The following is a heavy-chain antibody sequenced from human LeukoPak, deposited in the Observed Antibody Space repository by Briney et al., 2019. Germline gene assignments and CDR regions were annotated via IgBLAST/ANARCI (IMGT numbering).Heavy chain of an antibody. V-gene: IGHV3-33*08. CDR3: ARDITTVTSDYFDY. CDR1: GFTFSTYA. D-gene: IGHD4-17*01. CDR2: IWYDGSNK. J-gene: IGHJ4*02. Sequence: PGGSLRLSCAASGFTFSTYAMSWVRQAPGKGLEWVAVIWYDGSNKYYADSVKGRFTISRDNSKNTLYLQMNSLRAEDTAVYYCARDITTVTSDYFDYWGQGTLVTVSS.